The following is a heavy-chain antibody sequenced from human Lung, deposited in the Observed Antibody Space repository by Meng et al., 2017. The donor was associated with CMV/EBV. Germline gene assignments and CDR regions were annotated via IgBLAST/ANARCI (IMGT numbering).Heavy chain of an antibody. CDR1: GGAISSYY. Sequence: PCTVPGGAISSYYWSWSRQPPGKGLEWNGYIYYSGSTNYNPSPKSRGTILVETSKNQFSPKLSSVTAADTAVDYCAGLYSSSWYLPSGMDVWGQGTXVTV. J-gene: IGHJ6*02. D-gene: IGHD6-13*01. CDR3: AGLYSSSWYLPSGMDV. CDR2: IYYSGST. V-gene: IGHV4-59*01.